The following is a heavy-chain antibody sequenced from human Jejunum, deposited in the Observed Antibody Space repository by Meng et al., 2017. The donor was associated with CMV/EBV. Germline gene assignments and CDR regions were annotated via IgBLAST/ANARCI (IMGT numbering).Heavy chain of an antibody. J-gene: IGHJ6*02. CDR2: IRSDGTET. CDR1: AFTFCPYL. V-gene: IGHV3-7*02. D-gene: IGHD2-15*01. Sequence: ASAFTFCPYLVTWVRQPPEKGLEWVANIRSDGTETNHVDSLKGRFTISRDNGKNALYLQMNSLRVEDTAVYYCARHADGGWYAMDVWGHGTTVTVSS. CDR3: ARHADGGWYAMDV.